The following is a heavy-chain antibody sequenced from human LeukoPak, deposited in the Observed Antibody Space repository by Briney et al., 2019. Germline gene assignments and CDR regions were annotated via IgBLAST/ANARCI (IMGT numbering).Heavy chain of an antibody. CDR3: ARVQHRRWLQHYYFDY. CDR1: GGSISSSSYY. D-gene: IGHD5-24*01. V-gene: IGHV4-39*01. Sequence: PSETLSLTCTVSGGSISSSSYYWGWIRQPPGKGLEWIGSIYYSGSTYYNPSLKSRVTISVDTSKNQFSLKLSSVTAADTAVYYCARVQHRRWLQHYYFDYWGQGTLVTVSS. J-gene: IGHJ4*02. CDR2: IYYSGST.